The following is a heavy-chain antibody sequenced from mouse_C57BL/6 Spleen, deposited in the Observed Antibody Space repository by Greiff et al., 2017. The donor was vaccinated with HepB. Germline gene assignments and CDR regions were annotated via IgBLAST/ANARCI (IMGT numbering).Heavy chain of an antibody. V-gene: IGHV1-52*01. D-gene: IGHD2-2*01. CDR2: IDPSDSET. CDR3: ARSGMVTTTGYYFDY. Sequence: VQLQQPGAELVRPGSSVKLSCKASGYTFTSYWMHWVKQRPIQGLEWIGNIDPSDSETHYNQKFKDKATLTVDKSSSTAYMQLSSLTSEDSAVYYCARSGMVTTTGYYFDYWGQGTTLTVSS. CDR1: GYTFTSYW. J-gene: IGHJ2*01.